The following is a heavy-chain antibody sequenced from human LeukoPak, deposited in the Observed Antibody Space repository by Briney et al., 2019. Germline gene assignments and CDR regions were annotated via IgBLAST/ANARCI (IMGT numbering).Heavy chain of an antibody. J-gene: IGHJ4*02. CDR3: AGSYGGNTIDY. V-gene: IGHV3-30*03. D-gene: IGHD4-23*01. CDR2: ISYDGSNK. CDR1: GFTFSSYG. Sequence: GRSLRLSCAASGFTFSSYGMHWVRQAPGKGLEWVAVISYDGSNKYYADSVKGRFTISRDNSKNTLYLQMNSLRAEDTAVYYCAGSYGGNTIDYWGQGTLVTVSS.